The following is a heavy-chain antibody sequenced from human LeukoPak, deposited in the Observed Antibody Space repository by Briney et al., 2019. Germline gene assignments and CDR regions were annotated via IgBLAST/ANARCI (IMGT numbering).Heavy chain of an antibody. CDR2: INHSGST. D-gene: IGHD3-22*01. Sequence: SETLSLTCAVYGGSFSGYYWSWIRQPPGKGLEWIGEINHSGSTNYNPSLKSRVTISVDTSKNQFSLKLSSVTAADTAVYYCAREDYYYDSSGYHYWGQGTLVTVSS. J-gene: IGHJ4*02. CDR3: AREDYYYDSSGYHY. CDR1: GGSFSGYY. V-gene: IGHV4-34*09.